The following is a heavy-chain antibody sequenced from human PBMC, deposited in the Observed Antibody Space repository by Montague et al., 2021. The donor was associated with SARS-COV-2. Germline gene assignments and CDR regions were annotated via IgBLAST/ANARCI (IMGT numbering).Heavy chain of an antibody. CDR2: IYYNTGNT. CDR1: AGSISDYY. J-gene: IGHJ4*02. Sequence: SETLSPTCSVSAGSISDYYWNWIRQPPGKGLEWIGYIYYNTGNTKYNPSLQSRVTISLDTSKNQFSLNLRSVTAADTALYFCARGTGYDYYFDCWGLRTLVTVSS. V-gene: IGHV4-59*01. CDR3: ARGTGYDYYFDC. D-gene: IGHD5-12*01.